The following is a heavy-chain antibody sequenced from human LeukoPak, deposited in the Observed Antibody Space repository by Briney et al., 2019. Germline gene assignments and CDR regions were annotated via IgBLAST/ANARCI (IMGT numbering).Heavy chain of an antibody. J-gene: IGHJ4*02. V-gene: IGHV4-38-2*01. CDR1: GYSISSGYY. D-gene: IGHD5-24*01. CDR2: IYHSGST. Sequence: SETLSLTCAVSGYSISSGYYWSWIRQPPGKGLEWIGSIYHSGSTYYNPSLKSRVTISVDTSKNQFSLKLSSVTAADTAVYYCARVDRRWRTFDYWGQGTLVTVSS. CDR3: ARVDRRWRTFDY.